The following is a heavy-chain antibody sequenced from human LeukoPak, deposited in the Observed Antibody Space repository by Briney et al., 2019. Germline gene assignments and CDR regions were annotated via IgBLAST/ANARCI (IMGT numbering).Heavy chain of an antibody. Sequence: GGSLRLSYTASGFTFGDYAMSWFRQAPGKRLEWVGFIRSTSYGGTTEYAASVKGRFTISRDDSKSIAYLQMNSLKTEDTAVYYCTRGVVGTISDFDYWGQGTLVTVSS. CDR2: IRSTSYGGTT. CDR1: GFTFGDYA. V-gene: IGHV3-49*03. CDR3: TRGVVGTISDFDY. J-gene: IGHJ4*02. D-gene: IGHD1-26*01.